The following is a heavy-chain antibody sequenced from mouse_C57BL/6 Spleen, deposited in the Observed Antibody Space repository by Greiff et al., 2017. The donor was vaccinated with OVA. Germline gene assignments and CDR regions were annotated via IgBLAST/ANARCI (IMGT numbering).Heavy chain of an antibody. D-gene: IGHD4-1*01. CDR2: IDPSDSYT. CDR3: ARGLTGTGAY. CDR1: GYTFTSYW. J-gene: IGHJ3*01. Sequence: QVQLQQPGAELVKPGASVKLSCKASGYTFTSYWMQWVKQRPGQGLEWIGEIDPSDSYTNYNQKFKGKATLTVDTSSSTAYMQLSRLTSEDSAVYYCARGLTGTGAYWGQGTLVTVSA. V-gene: IGHV1-50*01.